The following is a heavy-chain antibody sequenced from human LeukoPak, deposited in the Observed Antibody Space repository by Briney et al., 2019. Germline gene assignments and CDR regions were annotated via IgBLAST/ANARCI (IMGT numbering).Heavy chain of an antibody. J-gene: IGHJ4*02. CDR1: GFTFSSYG. V-gene: IGHV3-30*18. CDR2: VSFDGSNE. CDR3: PKEGIYGDSYFDF. D-gene: IGHD4-17*01. Sequence: GGSLRLSCAASGFTFSSYGMHWVRQAPGKGLEWVAAVSFDGSNEYYADSVKGRFTISRDNSKNTVYLQMNSLRAEDTAVYYCPKEGIYGDSYFDFWGQGTLVTVSS.